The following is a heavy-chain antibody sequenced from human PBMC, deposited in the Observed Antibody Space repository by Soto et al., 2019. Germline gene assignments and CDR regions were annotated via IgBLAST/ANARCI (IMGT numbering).Heavy chain of an antibody. Sequence: EVQLLESGGGLVQPGGSLRLSCAASGFTFSNYPMSWVRQAPGKGLDWVSTISVPDGSTYYADSVKGRFTISRDNSRIMLYLVMNSLIAEDTAISYCAKRSLSPDYDAGSCYSPCDYWGQGHLVTVSS. V-gene: IGHV3-23*01. CDR3: AKRSLSPDYDAGSCYSPCDY. D-gene: IGHD2-15*01. CDR1: GFTFSNYP. CDR2: ISVPDGST. J-gene: IGHJ4*02.